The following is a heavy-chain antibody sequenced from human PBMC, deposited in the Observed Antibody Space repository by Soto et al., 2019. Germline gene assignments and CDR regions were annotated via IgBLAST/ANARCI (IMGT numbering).Heavy chain of an antibody. CDR1: GYTFTGYA. V-gene: IGHV1-3*01. CDR2: INAGNGNT. J-gene: IGHJ4*02. D-gene: IGHD2-21*02. Sequence: ASVKVSCKASGYTFTGYAMHWVRQAPGQRLEWMGWINAGNGNTKYSQKYQGKFTITRDTSASTAYMELSSLRSEGTAVYYCARSIVVVTALDYWGQGTLVTVSS. CDR3: ARSIVVVTALDY.